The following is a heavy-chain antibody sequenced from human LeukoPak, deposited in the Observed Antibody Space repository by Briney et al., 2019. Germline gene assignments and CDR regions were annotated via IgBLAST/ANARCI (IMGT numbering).Heavy chain of an antibody. CDR3: ASAPPGIAAYFDY. V-gene: IGHV3-74*03. CDR1: GFTFSSYW. Sequence: PGGSLRLSCAASGFTFSSYWMHWVRHAPGKGLVWVSRINSDGISTKYADSVKGRFTTCRDNAKNTLFLQMNSLRAEDTAVYYCASAPPGIAAYFDYWGQGTLVTVSS. J-gene: IGHJ4*02. CDR2: INSDGIST. D-gene: IGHD6-13*01.